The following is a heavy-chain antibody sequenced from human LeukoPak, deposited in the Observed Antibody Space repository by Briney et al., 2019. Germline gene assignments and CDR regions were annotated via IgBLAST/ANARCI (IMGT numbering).Heavy chain of an antibody. V-gene: IGHV1-69*01. CDR3: ARGALPYHDFWSGYQPPNYFDY. J-gene: IGHJ4*02. D-gene: IGHD3-3*01. Sequence: YAQKFQGRVTITADESTSTAYMELSSLRSEDTAVYYCARGALPYHDFWSGYQPPNYFDYWGQGTLVTVSS.